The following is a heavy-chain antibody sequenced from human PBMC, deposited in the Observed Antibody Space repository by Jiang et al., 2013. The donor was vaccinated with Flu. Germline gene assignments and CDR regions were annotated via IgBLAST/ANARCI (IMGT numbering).Heavy chain of an antibody. V-gene: IGHV5-51*01. CDR1: GYSFTSYW. Sequence: KGSGYSFTSYWIGWVRQMPGKAWSGWGSSILVTLIPDTSPPSKAQVTISADKSISTAYLQWSSLKASDTAMYYCAMEIRINAFDIWGQGTMVTVSS. D-gene: IGHD2-15*01. J-gene: IGHJ3*02. CDR2: SILVTLIP. CDR3: AMEIRINAFDI.